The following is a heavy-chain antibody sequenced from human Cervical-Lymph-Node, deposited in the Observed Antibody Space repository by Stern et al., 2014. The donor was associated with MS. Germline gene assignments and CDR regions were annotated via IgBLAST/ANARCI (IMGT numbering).Heavy chain of an antibody. V-gene: IGHV4-39*01. D-gene: IGHD2-15*01. CDR3: ARQGYCSGGSCYYWYFDL. J-gene: IGHJ2*01. CDR1: GGSMKSYH. CDR2: IYYSGST. Sequence: VQLEESGPGLVKPSETLSLTCTVSGGSMKSYHWGWIRQSPGKGLDWIGPIYYSGSTYYNPSLKSRVTISVDSSNTQFSLRLTSVTAADTAVYYCARQGYCSGGSCYYWYFDLWGRGTLVTVSS.